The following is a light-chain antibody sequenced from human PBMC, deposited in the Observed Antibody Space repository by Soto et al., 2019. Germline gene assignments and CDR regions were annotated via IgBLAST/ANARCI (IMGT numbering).Light chain of an antibody. CDR3: PPHGPPPWT. CDR1: QSVSSS. V-gene: IGKV3-15*01. J-gene: IGKJ1*01. Sequence: EIVMTQSPATLSVSPGERATLSCRASQSVSSSLAWYHQKPGQAPRLLIYGASTRATGIPARFSGSGSGTEFTLTITTLQSEDFAVHFCPPHGPPPWTFGHGTKV. CDR2: GAS.